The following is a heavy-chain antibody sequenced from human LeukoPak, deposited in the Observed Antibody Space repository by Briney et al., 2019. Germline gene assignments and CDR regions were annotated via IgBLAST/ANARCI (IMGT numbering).Heavy chain of an antibody. J-gene: IGHJ6*02. D-gene: IGHD2-21*01. CDR2: IIPIFGTA. V-gene: IGHV1-69*13. CDR3: ARPYRDPYCYYGMDV. CDR1: GGTFSSYA. Sequence: SVKVSCKASGGTFSSYAISWVRQAPGQGLEWMGGIIPIFGTANYAQKFQGRVTITADESTSTAYMELSSLRSEDTAVYYCARPYRDPYCYYGMDVWGQGTTVTVSS.